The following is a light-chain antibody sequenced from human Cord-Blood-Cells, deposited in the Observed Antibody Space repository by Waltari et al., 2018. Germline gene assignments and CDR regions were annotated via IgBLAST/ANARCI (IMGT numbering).Light chain of an antibody. V-gene: IGKV4-1*01. J-gene: IGKJ2*01. CDR2: WAS. CDR1: QSVLYSSNNKNY. CDR3: QQYYSTPYT. Sequence: DIVMTQSPDSLAVSLGERATINCKSSQSVLYSSNNKNYLAWYQQKPGQPPKLLIYWASTRKSGVPNRFSGSGSGKDFTLTISSRQAEDVAVYYCQQYYSTPYTFGQGTKLEIK.